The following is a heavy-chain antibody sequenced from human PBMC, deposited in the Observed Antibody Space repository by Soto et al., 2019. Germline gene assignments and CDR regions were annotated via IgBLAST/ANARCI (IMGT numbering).Heavy chain of an antibody. J-gene: IGHJ6*02. CDR2: IWYDGSNK. Sequence: QVQLVESGGGVVQPGRSLRLSCAASGFTFSSYGMHWVRQAPGKGLEWVAVIWYDGSNKYYADSVKGRFTISRDNSKNTXSXXMNSLRAEDTGVYYCAREKLLWFGGLFSNYYVVDVWGQGTTVTVSS. V-gene: IGHV3-33*01. CDR1: GFTFSSYG. D-gene: IGHD3-10*01. CDR3: AREKLLWFGGLFSNYYVVDV.